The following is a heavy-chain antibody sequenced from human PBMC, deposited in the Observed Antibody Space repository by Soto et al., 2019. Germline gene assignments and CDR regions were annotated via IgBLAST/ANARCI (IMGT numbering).Heavy chain of an antibody. V-gene: IGHV3-15*07. CDR1: GFTFSNAW. CDR2: IKSKIDGGTT. Sequence: EVHLVESGGDLVKPGGSLRLSCAASGFTFSNAWMIWVRQAPGKGLEWVGRIKSKIDGGTTDYAAPVKGRFTISRADSKNTVYLQMSSLKSEDTAVYYCTTHDYGDYIQFDYWGQGTLVTVSA. CDR3: TTHDYGDYIQFDY. D-gene: IGHD4-17*01. J-gene: IGHJ4*02.